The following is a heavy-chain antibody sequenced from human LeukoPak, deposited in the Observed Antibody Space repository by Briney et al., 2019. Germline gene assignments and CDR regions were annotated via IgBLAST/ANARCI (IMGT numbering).Heavy chain of an antibody. V-gene: IGHV3-23*01. CDR3: AKRSYYGSGALDY. CDR1: GFSFSTYA. D-gene: IGHD3-10*01. J-gene: IGHJ4*02. Sequence: GGSLRLSCAASGFSFSTYAMSWVRQAPGKGLEWVSVISDGGGYTYYADSVKGRFTISRDNSKNTLYLQMNSLRAEDTAVYYCAKRSYYGSGALDYWGQGTLVTISS. CDR2: ISDGGGYT.